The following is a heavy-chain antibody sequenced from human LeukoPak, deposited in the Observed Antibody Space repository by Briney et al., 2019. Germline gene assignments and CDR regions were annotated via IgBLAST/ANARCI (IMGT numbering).Heavy chain of an antibody. D-gene: IGHD3-10*01. CDR3: ARASHGGFGDLLHH. Sequence: GASVRVSCKASGGTFSSYAIIWVRQAPGQGLEWLGRIIPILGIPKYAQKFQGRVTITADKSTSTVYMELSSVRSEVTAVYYCARASHGGFGDLLHHWGQGTLVTVSS. CDR2: IIPILGIP. J-gene: IGHJ5*02. CDR1: GGTFSSYA. V-gene: IGHV1-69*04.